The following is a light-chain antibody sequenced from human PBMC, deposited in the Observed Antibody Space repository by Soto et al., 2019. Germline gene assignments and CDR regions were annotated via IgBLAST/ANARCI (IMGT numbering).Light chain of an antibody. CDR2: DAS. CDR3: QQRSNWPLT. J-gene: IGKJ4*01. V-gene: IGKV3-11*01. Sequence: EIVLTQSPAPLSLSPGERATLSCRASQSVSSYLAWYPQKPGQAPRLLIYDASNRATAIPDRFSGSGSGTDFTLTISRLEPEDLAAYYWQQRSNWPLTFGGGTKVEIK. CDR1: QSVSSY.